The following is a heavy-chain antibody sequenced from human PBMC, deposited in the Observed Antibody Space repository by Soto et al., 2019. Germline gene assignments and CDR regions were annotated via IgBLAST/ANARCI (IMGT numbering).Heavy chain of an antibody. D-gene: IGHD6-13*01. Sequence: SETLSLTCTVSGGSISSGGYYWSWIRQHPGKGLEWIGYIYYSGSTYYNPSLKSRVTISVDTSKNQFSLKLSSVTAADTAVYYCAREKSSYSSSWYEVSGWFDPWGQGTLVTVSS. J-gene: IGHJ5*02. V-gene: IGHV4-31*03. CDR3: AREKSSYSSSWYEVSGWFDP. CDR1: GGSISSGGYY. CDR2: IYYSGST.